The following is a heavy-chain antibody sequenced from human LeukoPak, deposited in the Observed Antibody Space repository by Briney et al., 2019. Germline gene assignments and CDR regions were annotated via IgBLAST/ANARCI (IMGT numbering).Heavy chain of an antibody. J-gene: IGHJ4*02. D-gene: IGHD6-19*01. CDR3: ARDGWLRVFDY. CDR1: GFTFSSYW. Sequence: GGSLRLSCAASGFTFSSYWMSWVRQAPGKGLEWVANIKQDGSEKYYVDSVKGRFTISRDNAKSSLYLQMNSLRAEDTAVYYCARDGWLRVFDYWGQGTLVTVSS. CDR2: IKQDGSEK. V-gene: IGHV3-7*01.